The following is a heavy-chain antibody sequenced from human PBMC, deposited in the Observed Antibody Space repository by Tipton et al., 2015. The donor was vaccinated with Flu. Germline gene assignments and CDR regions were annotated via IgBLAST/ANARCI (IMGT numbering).Heavy chain of an antibody. D-gene: IGHD3-22*01. CDR3: ATVGYNDRELDN. J-gene: IGHJ4*02. CDR2: IYYTGNT. Sequence: TLSLTCTVSGDSISSTTYYWVWIRQPPGKGLEWIGSIYYTGNTYYSPSLHSRVTMSQDTSKNQFSLKLTSVTAADTAVYYCATVGYNDRELDNWGQGTLVTVSS. CDR1: GDSISSTTYY. V-gene: IGHV4-39*07.